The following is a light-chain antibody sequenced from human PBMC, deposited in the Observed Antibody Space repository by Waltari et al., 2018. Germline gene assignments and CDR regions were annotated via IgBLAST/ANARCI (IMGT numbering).Light chain of an antibody. CDR2: DAS. CDR3: QKYGTLPAT. V-gene: IGKV3-20*01. Sequence: EIVLTQSPGPLSLSPADRATLSCRASQSVSRTLAWYQQKPGQAPRLLIYDASSRATGIPDRFSGSGSGTDFSLTISRLEPEDFAVYYCQKYGTLPATFGQGTKVEIK. J-gene: IGKJ1*01. CDR1: QSVSRT.